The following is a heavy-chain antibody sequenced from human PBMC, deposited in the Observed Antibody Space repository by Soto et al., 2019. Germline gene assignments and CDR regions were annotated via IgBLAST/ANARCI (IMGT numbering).Heavy chain of an antibody. CDR1: GFTFSSYA. D-gene: IGHD6-19*01. CDR3: AKDPKQWLVGYYFDY. CDR2: ISGSGGST. J-gene: IGHJ4*02. Sequence: GESLKISCAASGFTFSSYAMSWVRQAPGKGLEWVSAISGSGGSTYYADSVKGRFTISRDNSKNTLYLQMNSLRAEDTAVYYCAKDPKQWLVGYYFDYWGQGTLVTVSS. V-gene: IGHV3-23*01.